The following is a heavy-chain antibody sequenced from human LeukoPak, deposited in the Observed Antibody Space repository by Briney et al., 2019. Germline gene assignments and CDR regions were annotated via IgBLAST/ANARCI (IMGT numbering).Heavy chain of an antibody. V-gene: IGHV3-21*01. J-gene: IGHJ4*02. Sequence: SGGSLRLSCAASGFTFSSYSMNWVRQAPGKGLEWVSSISSSSSYIYYADSVKGRFTISRDNAKNSLYLQMNSLRAEDTAIYYCARDQVAVAGTVDYWGQGTLVTVSS. CDR1: GFTFSSYS. CDR3: ARDQVAVAGTVDY. D-gene: IGHD6-19*01. CDR2: ISSSSSYI.